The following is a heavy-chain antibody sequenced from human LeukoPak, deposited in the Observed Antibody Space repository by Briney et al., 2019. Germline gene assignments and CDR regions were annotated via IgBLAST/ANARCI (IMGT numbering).Heavy chain of an antibody. CDR2: INPNSGGT. D-gene: IGHD3-16*02. CDR3: ARAYVWGSYLDY. Sequence: ASVKVSCKASGYTFTGYYMHWVRQAPGQGLEWMGWINPNSGGTNYAQKFQGRVTMTRDTSISTAYMELSRLRSDDTAVYYCARAYVWGSYLDYWGQETLVTVSS. J-gene: IGHJ4*02. V-gene: IGHV1-2*02. CDR1: GYTFTGYY.